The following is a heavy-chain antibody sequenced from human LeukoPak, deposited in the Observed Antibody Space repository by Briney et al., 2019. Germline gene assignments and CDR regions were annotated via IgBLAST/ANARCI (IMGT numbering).Heavy chain of an antibody. Sequence: PGGSLRLSCAASVFTFSSYSMTWVRQAPGKGLERVPSISSSSSDIYYADSVKGRFTISRDNAKNSLYLQMNSLRAEDTAVYYCARVGDFWSGYPQGDYYYMDVWGKGTTVTVSS. D-gene: IGHD3-3*01. V-gene: IGHV3-21*01. CDR3: ARVGDFWSGYPQGDYYYMDV. J-gene: IGHJ6*03. CDR1: VFTFSSYS. CDR2: ISSSSSDI.